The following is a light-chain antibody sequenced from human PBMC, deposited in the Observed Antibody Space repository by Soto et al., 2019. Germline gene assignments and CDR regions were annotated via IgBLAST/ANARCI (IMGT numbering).Light chain of an antibody. Sequence: EIVLTQSPATLSLSPGDRATLSCRASQSVSSYLAWYQQKPGQAPRLLIYDTSNKTTGIPARFSGSGSGTDFTLTITSLEPEDLAVYYCQQRSNWPSTFGGRTKVEIK. V-gene: IGKV3-11*01. CDR3: QQRSNWPST. J-gene: IGKJ4*01. CDR1: QSVSSY. CDR2: DTS.